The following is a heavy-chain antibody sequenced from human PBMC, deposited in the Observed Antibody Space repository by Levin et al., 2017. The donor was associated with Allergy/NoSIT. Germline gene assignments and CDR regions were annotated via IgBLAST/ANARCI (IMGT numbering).Heavy chain of an antibody. D-gene: IGHD3-3*01. CDR2: IYQSGST. CDR3: ARGSISDFSSALGFYFDN. CDR1: GDSISSGGHS. V-gene: IGHV4-30-2*01. Sequence: SQTLSLTCAVSGDSISSGGHSWTWIRQPPGRGLEWIGNIYQSGSTYYNPSLKSRVTISLDRSKNQFSLNLTSVTAADTAVYYCARGSISDFSSALGFYFDNWGQGTLVTVSS. J-gene: IGHJ4*02.